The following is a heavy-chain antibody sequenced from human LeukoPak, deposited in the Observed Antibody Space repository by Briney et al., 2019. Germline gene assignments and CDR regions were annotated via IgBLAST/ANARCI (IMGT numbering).Heavy chain of an antibody. J-gene: IGHJ3*02. CDR3: TTDPRRWLLWSGEAYDAFDI. D-gene: IGHD3-3*01. CDR1: GFTFSSYA. Sequence: TGGSLRLSCAASGFTFSSYAMSWVRQAPGKGLEWVGRIKSKTDGGTTDYAAPVKGRFTISRDDSKNTLYLQMNSLKTEDTAVYYCTTDPRRWLLWSGEAYDAFDIWGQGTMVTVSS. CDR2: IKSKTDGGTT. V-gene: IGHV3-15*01.